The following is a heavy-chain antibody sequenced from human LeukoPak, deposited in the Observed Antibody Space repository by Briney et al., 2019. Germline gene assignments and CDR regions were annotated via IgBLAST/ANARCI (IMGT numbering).Heavy chain of an antibody. V-gene: IGHV1-69*06. CDR2: IIPIFGTA. CDR3: AREQVDTGYCSGGSCYSIGYYYYYMDV. CDR1: GGTFSSYA. Sequence: GASVKVSCKASGGTFSSYAISWVRQAPGQGLEWMGRIIPIFGTANYAQKFQGRVTITADKSTSTAYMELSSLRSEDTAVYYCAREQVDTGYCSGGSCYSIGYYYYYMDVWGKGTTVTVSS. J-gene: IGHJ6*03. D-gene: IGHD2-15*01.